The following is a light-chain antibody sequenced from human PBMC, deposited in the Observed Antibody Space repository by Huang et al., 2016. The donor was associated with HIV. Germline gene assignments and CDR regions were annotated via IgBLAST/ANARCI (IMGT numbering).Light chain of an antibody. CDR2: GSS. Sequence: EIVMTQSPATLSVSPGQRVTLSCRANRSVSTHLAWYQQRHGQAPRLLLYGSSTRSPCIPARFSGSGSGTDFSLTISSLQSEDFALYYCHQYNNWLLSFGGGTRV. CDR1: RSVSTH. V-gene: IGKV3-15*01. CDR3: HQYNNWLLS. J-gene: IGKJ4*01.